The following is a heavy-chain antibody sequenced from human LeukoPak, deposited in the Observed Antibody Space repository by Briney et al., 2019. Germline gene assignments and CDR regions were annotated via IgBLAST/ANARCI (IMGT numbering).Heavy chain of an antibody. D-gene: IGHD2-2*01. J-gene: IGHJ3*02. CDR1: GGTFSSYA. CDR2: IIPIFGTA. V-gene: IGHV1-69*13. CDR3: ARDCSSTSCSEDAFDI. Sequence: PVKVSCKASGGTFSSYAISWVRQAPGQGLEWMGGIIPIFGTANYAQKFQGRVTITADESTSTAYMELSSLRSEDTAVYYCARDCSSTSCSEDAFDIWGQGTMVTVSS.